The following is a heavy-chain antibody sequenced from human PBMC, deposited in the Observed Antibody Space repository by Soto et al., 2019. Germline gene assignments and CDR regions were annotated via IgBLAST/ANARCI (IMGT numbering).Heavy chain of an antibody. D-gene: IGHD2-15*01. CDR2: ISGSGGST. J-gene: IGHJ3*02. CDR1: GFTFSSYA. V-gene: IGHV3-23*01. Sequence: GGSLRLSCAASGFTFSSYAMSWVRQAPGKGLEWVSAISGSGGSTYYADSVKGRFTISRDNSKNTLYLQMNSLRAEDTAVYYCAKDLPDIVVVVAATPGLHAFDIWGQGTMVTVSS. CDR3: AKDLPDIVVVVAATPGLHAFDI.